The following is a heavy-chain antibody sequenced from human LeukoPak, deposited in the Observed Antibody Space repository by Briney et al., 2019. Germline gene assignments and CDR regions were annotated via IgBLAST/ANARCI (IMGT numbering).Heavy chain of an antibody. Sequence: ASVKVSCKASGYSFTNYAMNWVRQAPGQGLEWMGWINTNTGNPTYAQGFTGRFVFSLDTSVSTAYLEISSLKAEDTAVYYCARARYCIGSTCPAGYYGMDVWGQGTTVTVSS. J-gene: IGHJ6*02. CDR1: GYSFTNYA. V-gene: IGHV7-4-1*02. D-gene: IGHD2-15*01. CDR2: INTNTGNP. CDR3: ARARYCIGSTCPAGYYGMDV.